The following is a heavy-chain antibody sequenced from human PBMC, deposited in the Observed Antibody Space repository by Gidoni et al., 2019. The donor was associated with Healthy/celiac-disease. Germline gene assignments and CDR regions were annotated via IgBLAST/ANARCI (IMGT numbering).Heavy chain of an antibody. CDR1: GFTFSSYA. CDR3: AKVGGVLLWFGELFYFDY. V-gene: IGHV3-23*01. Sequence: EVQLLESGGGLVQPGGSLRLSCAASGFTFSSYAMSWVRQAPGKGLEWVSAISGSGGSTYYADSVKGRFTISRDNSKNTLYLQMNSLRAEDTAVYYCAKVGGVLLWFGELFYFDYWGQGTLVTVSS. J-gene: IGHJ4*02. CDR2: ISGSGGST. D-gene: IGHD3-10*01.